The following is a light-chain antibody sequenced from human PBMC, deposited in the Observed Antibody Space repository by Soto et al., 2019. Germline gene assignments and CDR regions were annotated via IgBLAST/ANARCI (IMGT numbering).Light chain of an antibody. CDR1: QSVSSSY. Sequence: EVVMTQSPANLSLSPGAGATLSCWASQSVSSSYLAWYQQKPGQAPRLLIYGASTRATGIPARFSGSGSGTDFTLTISSLQFEDFAVYYCQQYNNWPRTFGQGTKVDIK. J-gene: IGKJ1*01. CDR3: QQYNNWPRT. CDR2: GAS. V-gene: IGKV3-15*01.